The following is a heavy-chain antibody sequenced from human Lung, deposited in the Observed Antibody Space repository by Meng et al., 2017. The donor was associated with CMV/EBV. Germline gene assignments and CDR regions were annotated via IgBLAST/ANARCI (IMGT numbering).Heavy chain of an antibody. V-gene: IGHV1-46*01. Sequence: ASVKVSCKTSGYTFTDYYVHWVRQAPGQGLEWMGIINPNCGTTRYAQKFQGRVTMTRDTSTSTVYMELSSLRSEDTAVYYCARSPTITIFGVIRTSYFDYWGQETLVTVSS. CDR1: GYTFTDYY. J-gene: IGHJ4*02. CDR3: ARSPTITIFGVIRTSYFDY. D-gene: IGHD3-3*01. CDR2: INPNCGTT.